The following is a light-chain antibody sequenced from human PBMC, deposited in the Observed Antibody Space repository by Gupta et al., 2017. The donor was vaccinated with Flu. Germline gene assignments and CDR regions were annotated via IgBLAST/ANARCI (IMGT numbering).Light chain of an antibody. J-gene: IGKJ1*01. CDR1: QDIRSN. Sequence: PSFLSASVGDRVTITCRASQDIRSNLAWYQQKAGGAPKLLIYAASAVQSGVPSRFSGSGSGTXFTLTIXSLQPEDFATFYCQHLSGYPRTFGXGTKVEIK. CDR2: AAS. CDR3: QHLSGYPRT. V-gene: IGKV1-9*01.